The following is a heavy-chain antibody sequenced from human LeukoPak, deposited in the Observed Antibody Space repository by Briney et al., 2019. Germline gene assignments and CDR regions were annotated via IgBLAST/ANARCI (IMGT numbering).Heavy chain of an antibody. Sequence: GGSLRLSCTASGFTFGDYAMSWFRQAPGKGLEWVAFIRYDGSNKYYADSVKGRFTISRDNSMNTLYLQMNSLRAEDTAVYYCAKDPMKYQLLYYFDYWGQGTLVTVSS. J-gene: IGHJ4*02. CDR2: IRYDGSNK. D-gene: IGHD2-2*01. CDR3: AKDPMKYQLLYYFDY. V-gene: IGHV3-30*02. CDR1: GFTFGDYA.